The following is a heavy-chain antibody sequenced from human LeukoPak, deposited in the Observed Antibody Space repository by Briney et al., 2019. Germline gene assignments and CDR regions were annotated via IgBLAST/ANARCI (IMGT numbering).Heavy chain of an antibody. CDR3: ARGGGSYYTHPRGRGWHFDY. V-gene: IGHV4-38-2*01. Sequence: SETLSLTCAVSGYSISSGYYWGWIRQPPGKGLEWIGSIYHSGSTYYNPSLKSRVTISVDTSKNQFSLKLSSVTAADTAVYYCARGGGSYYTHPRGRGWHFDYWGQGTLVTVSS. CDR1: GYSISSGYY. J-gene: IGHJ4*02. CDR2: IYHSGST. D-gene: IGHD1-26*01.